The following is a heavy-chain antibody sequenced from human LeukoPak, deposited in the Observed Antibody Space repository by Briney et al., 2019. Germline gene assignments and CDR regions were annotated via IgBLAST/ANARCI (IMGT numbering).Heavy chain of an antibody. CDR3: ARELTMVRDTPPNYYFDY. CDR1: EFSVGSNY. Sequence: GGSLRLSCAASEFSVGSNYMTWVRQAPGKGLEWVSYISSSSSTIYYADSVKGRFTISRDNAKNSLYLQMNSLRAEDTAVYYCARELTMVRDTPPNYYFDYWGQGTLVTVSS. D-gene: IGHD3-10*01. V-gene: IGHV3-48*01. CDR2: ISSSSSTI. J-gene: IGHJ4*02.